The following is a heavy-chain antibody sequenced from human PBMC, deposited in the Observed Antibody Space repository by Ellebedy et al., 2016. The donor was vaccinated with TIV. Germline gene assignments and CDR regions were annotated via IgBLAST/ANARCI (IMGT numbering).Heavy chain of an antibody. CDR2: IYYSGST. CDR1: GGSISGYF. J-gene: IGHJ4*02. Sequence: SETLSLXXTVSGGSISGYFWTWIRQPPGKGLEWIGYIYYSGSTNYNPSLKSRVTILVDTSKNQFSLKLTSVTAADTAVYYCARRRGSGSNDFFDYWGQGTLVTVSS. CDR3: ARRRGSGSNDFFDY. V-gene: IGHV4-59*01. D-gene: IGHD1-26*01.